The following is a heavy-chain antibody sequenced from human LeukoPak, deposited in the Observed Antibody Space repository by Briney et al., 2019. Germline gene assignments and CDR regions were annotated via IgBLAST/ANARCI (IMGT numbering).Heavy chain of an antibody. Sequence: SEALSLTCTVSGGSISSYYWSWIRQPAGKGLEWIRRMYTSGSTNYNPSLKSRVTMSVDTSKNQFSLKLSSVTAADTAVYYCARDRDGSGSYYTQYWYFDLWGRGTLVTVSS. CDR2: MYTSGST. CDR3: ARDRDGSGSYYTQYWYFDL. J-gene: IGHJ2*01. CDR1: GGSISSYY. D-gene: IGHD3-10*01. V-gene: IGHV4-4*07.